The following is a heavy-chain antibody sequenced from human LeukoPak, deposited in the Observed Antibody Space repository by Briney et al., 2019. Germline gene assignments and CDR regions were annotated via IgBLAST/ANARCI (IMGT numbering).Heavy chain of an antibody. CDR2: IKQDGSVK. D-gene: IGHD5/OR15-5a*01. Sequence: GGSLRLSCAASGFAFSSYWMSWVRLAPGRRLEFVANIKQDGSVKFYVDSVKGRFTLSRDNAENSVHLQMNSLRAEDTAVYYCARSVWPEDFWGQGTLVTVSS. V-gene: IGHV3-7*01. J-gene: IGHJ4*02. CDR1: GFAFSSYW. CDR3: ARSVWPEDF.